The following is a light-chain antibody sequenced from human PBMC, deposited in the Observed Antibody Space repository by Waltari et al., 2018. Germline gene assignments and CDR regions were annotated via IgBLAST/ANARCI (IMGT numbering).Light chain of an antibody. CDR1: QGIRNY. CDR2: TAY. Sequence: DIQMTQSPSAMSASVGDRVTITCRASQGIRNYFAWFQQKTGNAPKRLIYTAYSLQSGVPSRFSGSGSGTEFTLTISSLQPEDFATYYCLQHSGYPITFGGGTKVEIK. J-gene: IGKJ4*01. CDR3: LQHSGYPIT. V-gene: IGKV1-17*03.